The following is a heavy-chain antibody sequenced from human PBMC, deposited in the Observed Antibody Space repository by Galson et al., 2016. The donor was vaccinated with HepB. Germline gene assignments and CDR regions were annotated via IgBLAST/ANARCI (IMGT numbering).Heavy chain of an antibody. J-gene: IGHJ3*02. D-gene: IGHD3-3*01. V-gene: IGHV6-1*01. CDR3: ARDYYDFWSGYYRGAFDI. CDR1: GDSVSSNDAA. Sequence: CAISGDSVSSNDAAWNWIRQSPSRGLKWLGRTYYRSEWFYDYAVSVKSRISINPDTSKNQFSLQLNSVTPEDTAVYYCARDYYDFWSGYYRGAFDIWGQGTMVTVS. CDR2: TYYRSEWFY.